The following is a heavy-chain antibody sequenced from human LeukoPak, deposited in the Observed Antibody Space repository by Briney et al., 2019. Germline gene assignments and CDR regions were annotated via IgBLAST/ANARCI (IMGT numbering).Heavy chain of an antibody. CDR3: ARHYYGSGSYYNSVDY. CDR2: ISGSGGST. CDR1: GFTFSSYA. J-gene: IGHJ4*02. Sequence: GGSLRLSCAASGFTFSSYAMSWVRQAPGKGLEWVSAISGSGGSTYYADSVKGRFTISRDNSKNTLYLQMNSLRAEGTAVYYCARHYYGSGSYYNSVDYWGQGTLVTVSS. V-gene: IGHV3-23*01. D-gene: IGHD3-10*01.